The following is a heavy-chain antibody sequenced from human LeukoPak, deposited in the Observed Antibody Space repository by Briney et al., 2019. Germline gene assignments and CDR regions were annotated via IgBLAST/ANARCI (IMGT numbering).Heavy chain of an antibody. CDR1: GGSISSGDYY. CDR2: IYYSGST. V-gene: IGHV4-30-4*01. J-gene: IGHJ6*04. CDR3: ARDLVDNYGSGSYYNPPAYYYYGMDV. D-gene: IGHD3-10*01. Sequence: SETLPLTCIVSGGSISSGDYYWSWIRQPPGKGLEWIGYIYYSGSTYYNPSLKSRVTISVDTSKNQSSLKLSSVTAADTAVYYCARDLVDNYGSGSYYNPPAYYYYGMDVWGKGTTVTVSS.